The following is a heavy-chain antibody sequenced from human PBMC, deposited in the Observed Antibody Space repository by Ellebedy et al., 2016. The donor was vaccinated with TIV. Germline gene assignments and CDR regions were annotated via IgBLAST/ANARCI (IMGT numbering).Heavy chain of an antibody. V-gene: IGHV1-69*13. Sequence: ASVKVSCXASGGTFISYAISWVRQAPGQGLELMGGIIPIFGSANYAQKFQGRVTITADESTSTAYMDLSSLRSEDTAVYYCARGLIGSGYGMDVWGQGTTVTVSS. J-gene: IGHJ6*02. CDR2: IIPIFGSA. CDR3: ARGLIGSGYGMDV. D-gene: IGHD6-19*01. CDR1: GGTFISYA.